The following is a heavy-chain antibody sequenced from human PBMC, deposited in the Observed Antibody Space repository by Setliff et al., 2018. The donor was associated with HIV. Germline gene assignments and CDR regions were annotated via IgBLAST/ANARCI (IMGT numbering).Heavy chain of an antibody. Sequence: GASVKVSCKASGYTFTSYYMHWVRQAPGQGLEWMGLINPSGGSTSYAQKFQGRVTMTRDTSTSTVYMELSSLRSEDTAGYYCAQEERDAYKYWFDPWGQGTLVTVSS. CDR1: GYTFTSYY. CDR2: INPSGGST. V-gene: IGHV1-46*01. CDR3: AQEERDAYKYWFDP. J-gene: IGHJ5*02. D-gene: IGHD1-1*01.